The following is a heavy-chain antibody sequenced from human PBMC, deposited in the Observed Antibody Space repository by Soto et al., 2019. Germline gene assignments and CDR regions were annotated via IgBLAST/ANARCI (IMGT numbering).Heavy chain of an antibody. V-gene: IGHV4-59*01. D-gene: IGHD2-2*01. Sequence: SETLSLTCTVSDGSISGYYWSWIRQPPGKGLEWIGYIYYSGSTNYNPSLKSRVTMSVDTSRSQLSLRLSSVTAADTAVYYCERGYCSSSSCYSRTYDNWGQGTLVTVSS. J-gene: IGHJ4*02. CDR2: IYYSGST. CDR1: DGSISGYY. CDR3: ERGYCSSSSCYSRTYDN.